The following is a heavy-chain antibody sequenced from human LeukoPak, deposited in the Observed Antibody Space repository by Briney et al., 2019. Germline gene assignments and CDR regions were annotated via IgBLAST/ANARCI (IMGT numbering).Heavy chain of an antibody. D-gene: IGHD6-19*01. V-gene: IGHV3-30*02. CDR2: IRYDGSNK. J-gene: IGHJ4*02. Sequence: GGSLRLSCAASGFTFSSYGMHWVRQAPGKGLEWVAFIRYDGSNKYYADSVKGRFTISRDNSKNTLYLQMNSLRAEDTAVYYCAQRGDSSGYSDYYFDYWGQGTLVTDSS. CDR3: AQRGDSSGYSDYYFDY. CDR1: GFTFSSYG.